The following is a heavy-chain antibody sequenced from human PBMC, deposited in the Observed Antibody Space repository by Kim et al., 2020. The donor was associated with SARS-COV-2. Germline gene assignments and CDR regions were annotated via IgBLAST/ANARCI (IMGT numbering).Heavy chain of an antibody. CDR2: SSYI. V-gene: IGHV3-21*01. Sequence: SSYIYYADSVKGRVTISRDNAKNSLYLKMNSLRAEDTAVYYCARRRYVDYWGQGTLVTVSS. CDR3: ARRRYVDY. J-gene: IGHJ4*02. D-gene: IGHD3-9*01.